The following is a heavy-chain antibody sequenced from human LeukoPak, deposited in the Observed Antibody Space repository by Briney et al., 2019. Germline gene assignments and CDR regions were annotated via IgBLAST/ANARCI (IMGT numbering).Heavy chain of an antibody. Sequence: PGGSLRLSCAASGFTFSSYAMSWVRQAPGKGLEWVSAISGSGGSTYYADSVKGRFTISRDNAKNSLYLQMNSLRAEDTAVYYCARDSYYYGSGSYSHGVYWGQGTLVTVSS. D-gene: IGHD3-10*01. CDR2: ISGSGGST. J-gene: IGHJ4*02. CDR3: ARDSYYYGSGSYSHGVY. V-gene: IGHV3-23*01. CDR1: GFTFSSYA.